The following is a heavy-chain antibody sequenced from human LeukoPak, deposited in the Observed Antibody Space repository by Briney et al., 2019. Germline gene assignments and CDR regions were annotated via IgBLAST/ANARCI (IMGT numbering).Heavy chain of an antibody. J-gene: IGHJ4*02. Sequence: GGSLRLSCAASGFTFSSYSMNWVRQAPGKGLEWVSSISSSSSYIYYADSVKGRFTISRDSAKNSLYLQMNSLRAEDTAVYYCARGKQLPVRGPLDQWGQGALVTVSS. CDR2: ISSSSSYI. CDR3: ARGKQLPVRGPLDQ. CDR1: GFTFSSYS. V-gene: IGHV3-21*01. D-gene: IGHD2-2*01.